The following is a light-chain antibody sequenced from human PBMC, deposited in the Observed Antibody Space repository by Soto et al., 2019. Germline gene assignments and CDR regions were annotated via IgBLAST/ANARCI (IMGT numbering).Light chain of an antibody. Sequence: EIVLTQSPGTLSSFPGERATLSCRASQSVSNRYLAWYQQKPGQSPRLLIYAVSSRDIGIPDRFSGSGSGTDFTLNISRLEPEDVAIYYCQQYDTSPRTFGQGTKVEIK. J-gene: IGKJ1*01. CDR3: QQYDTSPRT. V-gene: IGKV3-20*01. CDR1: QSVSNRY. CDR2: AVS.